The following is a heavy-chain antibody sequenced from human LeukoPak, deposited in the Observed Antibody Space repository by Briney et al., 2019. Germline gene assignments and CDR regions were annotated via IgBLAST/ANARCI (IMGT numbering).Heavy chain of an antibody. D-gene: IGHD1-26*01. J-gene: IGHJ4*02. CDR3: AKGMGGSGSYYLVDY. Sequence: GGSLRLSCAASGFTFSSYGMSWVRQAPGKGLEWVSAISGSGGSTYYADSVKGRFTISRDNSKNTLYLQMNGLRAEDSAVYYCAKGMGGSGSYYLVDYWGQGTLVTVSS. V-gene: IGHV3-23*01. CDR1: GFTFSSYG. CDR2: ISGSGGST.